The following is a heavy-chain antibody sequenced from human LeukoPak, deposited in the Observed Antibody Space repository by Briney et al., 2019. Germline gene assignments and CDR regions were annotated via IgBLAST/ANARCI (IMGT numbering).Heavy chain of an antibody. J-gene: IGHJ4*02. Sequence: GGSLRLSCAASGFTFSSYAMSWVRQAPGKGLEWVSAISGSGGSTYYADSVKGRFTISRDNSKNTLYLQMNSLRAEDTAVYYCAIQSRGPVVIARERLDYWGQGTLVTVSS. CDR3: AIQSRGPVVIARERLDY. CDR2: ISGSGGST. V-gene: IGHV3-23*01. CDR1: GFTFSSYA. D-gene: IGHD2-21*01.